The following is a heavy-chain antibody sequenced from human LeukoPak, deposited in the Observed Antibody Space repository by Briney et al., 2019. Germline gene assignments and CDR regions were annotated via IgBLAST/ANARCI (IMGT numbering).Heavy chain of an antibody. Sequence: GASVKVSCKASGYTFTGYYMHWVRQAPGQGLEWMGWINPNSGGTNYAQKFQGRVTMTRDTSISTAYMELSRLRSDDTAVYYCARRFLEWSGGEGTEFDPWGQGTLVTVSS. CDR2: INPNSGGT. V-gene: IGHV1-2*02. CDR3: ARRFLEWSGGEGTEFDP. D-gene: IGHD3-3*01. CDR1: GYTFTGYY. J-gene: IGHJ5*02.